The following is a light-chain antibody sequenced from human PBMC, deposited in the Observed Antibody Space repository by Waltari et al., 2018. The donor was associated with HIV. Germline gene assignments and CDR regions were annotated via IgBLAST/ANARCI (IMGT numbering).Light chain of an antibody. CDR1: NSNVGTNT. CDR2: SNN. CDR3: AAWDDSLNGHVV. Sequence: QSVLTQPPSASGTPGQRVTISCSGSNSNVGTNTVNWYQQIPGTAPKLLIYSNNQRPSGVPDRFSGSKSGASASLAISGFQSEDEADYFCAAWDDSLNGHVVFGGGTKLTVL. V-gene: IGLV1-44*01. J-gene: IGLJ2*01.